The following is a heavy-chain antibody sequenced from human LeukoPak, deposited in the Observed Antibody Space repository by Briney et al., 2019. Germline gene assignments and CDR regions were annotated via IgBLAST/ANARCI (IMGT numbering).Heavy chain of an antibody. CDR3: AKDRIAVAGWDDY. CDR2: ISYDGSNK. CDR1: GFTFSSYG. Sequence: GGSLRLSCAASGFTFSSYGMHWVRQAPGKGLEWVAVISYDGSNKYYADSVKGRFTISRDNSKNTLYLQMNSLRAEDTAVYYCAKDRIAVAGWDDYWGQGTLVTVSS. J-gene: IGHJ4*02. D-gene: IGHD6-19*01. V-gene: IGHV3-30*18.